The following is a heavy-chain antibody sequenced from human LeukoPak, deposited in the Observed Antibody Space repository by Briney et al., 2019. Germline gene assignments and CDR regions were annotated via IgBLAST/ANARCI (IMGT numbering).Heavy chain of an antibody. CDR3: ARERHRYSYGSPRPYYFDY. J-gene: IGHJ4*02. CDR1: GGSFSGYY. Sequence: SETLSLTCAVYGGSFSGYYWSWIRQPPGKGLEWIGEINHSGSTNYNPSLKSRVTISVDTSKNQFSLKLSSVTAADTAVYYCARERHRYSYGSPRPYYFDYWGQGTLVTVSS. V-gene: IGHV4-34*01. CDR2: INHSGST. D-gene: IGHD5-18*01.